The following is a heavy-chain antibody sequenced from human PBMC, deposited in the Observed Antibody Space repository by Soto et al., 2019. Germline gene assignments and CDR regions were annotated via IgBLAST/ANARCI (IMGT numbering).Heavy chain of an antibody. CDR1: GYSFTSNW. CDR3: ARQQGATPGPTDY. V-gene: IGHV5-51*01. CDR2: IYPGDSDT. Sequence: PGESLQISCQGSGYSFTSNWIGWVRQMPGKGLEWMGIIYPGDSDTRYSPSFQGQVTISADKSISTTYLQWSSLKASDTAMYYCARQQGATPGPTDYWGQGTLVTVSS. J-gene: IGHJ4*02. D-gene: IGHD1-26*01.